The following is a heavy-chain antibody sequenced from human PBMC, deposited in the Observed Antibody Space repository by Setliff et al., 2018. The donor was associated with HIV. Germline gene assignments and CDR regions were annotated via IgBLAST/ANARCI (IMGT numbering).Heavy chain of an antibody. V-gene: IGHV4-34*01. CDR3: ARDSNAPYFQH. J-gene: IGHJ1*01. Sequence: PSETLSLTCAVSGESFSGYSWNWIRQPPGKGLEWIGKIKHTGSTNYSPSFKSRVTLSVDTSENRFSLKLSSLTAADTAVYYCARDSNAPYFQHWGQGTLVTVSS. CDR2: IKHTGST. D-gene: IGHD1-1*01. CDR1: GESFSGYS.